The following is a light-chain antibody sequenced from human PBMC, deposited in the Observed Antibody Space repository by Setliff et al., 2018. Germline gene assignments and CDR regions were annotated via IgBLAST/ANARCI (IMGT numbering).Light chain of an antibody. J-gene: IGLJ1*01. CDR2: DVS. CDR1: SSDVGGYNY. CDR3: SSYTSSSTQV. Sequence: QSTLTQPASVSGSPGQSITISCTGTSSDVGGYNYVSWYQQHPDKAPKPMIFDVSNRPSGVSNRFSGSKSGNTASLTISGLQAEDEADYYCSSYTSSSTQVFGTGTKVTVL. V-gene: IGLV2-14*03.